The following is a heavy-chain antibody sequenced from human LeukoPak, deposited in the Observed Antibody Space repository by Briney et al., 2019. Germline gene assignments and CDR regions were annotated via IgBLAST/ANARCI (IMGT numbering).Heavy chain of an antibody. J-gene: IGHJ4*02. V-gene: IGHV5-51*01. CDR2: IYPGDSDT. CDR3: ARLRRELGHVDY. D-gene: IGHD1-26*01. CDR1: GYSFTSYW. Sequence: GSALTLTFKGAGYSFTSYWNGWLRQLHGKGRERMGIIYPGDSDTRYSPSFQRQVPISAVKSISTAYLQWSSLKASDTAMYYCARLRRELGHVDYWGQGTLVTVSS.